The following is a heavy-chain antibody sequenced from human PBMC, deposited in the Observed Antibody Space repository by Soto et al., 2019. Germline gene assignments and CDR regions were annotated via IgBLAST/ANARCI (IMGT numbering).Heavy chain of an antibody. J-gene: IGHJ6*02. CDR1: GYTFTSYG. CDR3: ARRDPIVAAGTPDYYGLDV. CDR2: ISAYNGNT. D-gene: IGHD6-13*01. V-gene: IGHV1-18*01. Sequence: VKVSCKASGYTFTSYGISWVRQAPGQGLEWMGWISAYNGNTNYAQKLQGRVTMTTDTSTSTAYMELRSLRSDDTAVYYCARRDPIVAAGTPDYYGLDVWGQGTTVTVSS.